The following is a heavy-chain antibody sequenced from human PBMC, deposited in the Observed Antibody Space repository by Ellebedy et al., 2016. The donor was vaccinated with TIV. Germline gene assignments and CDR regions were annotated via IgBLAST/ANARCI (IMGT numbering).Heavy chain of an antibody. Sequence: GESLKISCAASGLTFSNYWMNWVRQAPGKGLEWVANIQQEGYEINYVDSVKGRFSISRDNAKNSLYLHLDSLRAEDTAVYYCARGYGYGFSSPPWFGPWGHGTLVTVSS. V-gene: IGHV3-7*01. D-gene: IGHD5-18*01. CDR1: GLTFSNYW. CDR3: ARGYGYGFSSPPWFGP. J-gene: IGHJ5*02. CDR2: IQQEGYEI.